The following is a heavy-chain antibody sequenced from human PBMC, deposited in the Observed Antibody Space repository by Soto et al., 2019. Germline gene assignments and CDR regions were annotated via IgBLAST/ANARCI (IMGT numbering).Heavy chain of an antibody. Sequence: GSLRLSCAASGFTFSSYAMSWVRQAPGKGLEWVSAISGSGGSTYYADSVKGRFTISRDNSKNTLYLQMNSLRAEDTAVYYCARMYYYDSSACSDWGQGTLVTVSS. J-gene: IGHJ4*02. D-gene: IGHD3-22*01. CDR3: ARMYYYDSSACSD. CDR1: GFTFSSYA. V-gene: IGHV3-23*01. CDR2: ISGSGGST.